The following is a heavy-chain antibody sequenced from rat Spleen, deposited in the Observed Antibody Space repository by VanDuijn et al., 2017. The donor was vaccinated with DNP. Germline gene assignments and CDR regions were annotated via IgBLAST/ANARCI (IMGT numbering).Heavy chain of an antibody. CDR1: GFTFTDYN. J-gene: IGHJ2*01. D-gene: IGHD1-11*01. Sequence: EVQLVETGGGLVQPGRSLKLSCAASGFTFTDYNMAWVRQAPKKGLEWVATISPSGSRTYNPDSVKGRFTISRDNAKSTLYLQMDSLRSEDTATYYCARHATGHFDYWGQGVMVTVSS. V-gene: IGHV5-7*01. CDR2: ISPSGSRT. CDR3: ARHATGHFDY.